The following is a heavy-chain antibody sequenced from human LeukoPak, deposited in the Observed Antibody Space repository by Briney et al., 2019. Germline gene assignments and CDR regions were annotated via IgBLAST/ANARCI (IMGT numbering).Heavy chain of an antibody. V-gene: IGHV4-61*01. CDR3: ARARGTAMVSLDY. CDR2: IYYSGST. Sequence: SETLSLTCSVSGGSISSGSYYWSWIRQPPGKGLEWIGYIYYSGSTNYNPSLKSRVTISVDTSKNQFSLKLSSVTAADTAVYYCARARGTAMVSLDYWGQGTLVPVSS. J-gene: IGHJ4*02. CDR1: GGSISSGSYY. D-gene: IGHD5-18*01.